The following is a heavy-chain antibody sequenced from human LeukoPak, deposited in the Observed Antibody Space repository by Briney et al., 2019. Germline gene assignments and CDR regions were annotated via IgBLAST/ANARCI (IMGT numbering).Heavy chain of an antibody. J-gene: IGHJ4*02. CDR2: ISDTGRDM. V-gene: IGHV3-21*04. CDR3: AKGLFSAYDKYLDS. Sequence: RGSLRLSCAGSGFAFESFTMAWVRQAPGKGLEWVSLISDTGRDMNYADSVRGRFTISRDNTKNSLFVQMDSLRVEDTAIYYCAKGLFSAYDKYLDSWGQGTLVTVSS. D-gene: IGHD5-12*01. CDR1: GFAFESFT.